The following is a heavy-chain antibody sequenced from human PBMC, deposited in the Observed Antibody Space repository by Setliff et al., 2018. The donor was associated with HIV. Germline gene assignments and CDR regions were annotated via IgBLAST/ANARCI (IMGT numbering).Heavy chain of an antibody. Sequence: GGSLRLSCGASGFTFRNAWMNWVRQAPGKGLEWVGRINSKGDVGTTDFVAPVKGRFTISREDSKNTLYLQMNSLRAEDTAVYYCARSLLTTLTTIRTYCSYYMDVWGKGTTVTAP. D-gene: IGHD4-17*01. V-gene: IGHV3-15*01. J-gene: IGHJ6*03. CDR2: INSKGDVGTT. CDR1: GFTFRNAW. CDR3: ARSLLTTLTTIRTYCSYYMDV.